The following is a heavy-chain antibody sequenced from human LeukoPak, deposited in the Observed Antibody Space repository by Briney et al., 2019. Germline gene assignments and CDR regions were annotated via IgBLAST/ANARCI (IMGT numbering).Heavy chain of an antibody. CDR2: ISSSSSTI. CDR3: ARHPRGATAMVTF. Sequence: GGSLRLSCAVSGFTFSSYSMNWVRQAPGKGLEWVSYISSSSSTIYYADSVKGRFTISRDNAKNSLYLQMNSLRAEDTAVYYCARHPRGATAMVTFWGQGTLVTVSS. J-gene: IGHJ4*02. CDR1: GFTFSSYS. D-gene: IGHD5-18*01. V-gene: IGHV3-48*01.